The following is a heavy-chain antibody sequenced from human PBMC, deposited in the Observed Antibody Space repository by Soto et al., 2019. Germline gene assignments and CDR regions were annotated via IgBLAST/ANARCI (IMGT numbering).Heavy chain of an antibody. CDR3: ARGTHCSGGSCYSLDY. D-gene: IGHD2-15*01. J-gene: IGHJ4*02. V-gene: IGHV1-46*01. CDR2: INPSGGST. CDR1: GYTFTSYY. Sequence: GASVKVSCKASGYTFTSYYMHWVRQAPGQGLEWMGIINPSGGSTSYAQKFQGRVTMTRDTSTSTVYMELSSLRSEDTAVYYCARGTHCSGGSCYSLDYWGQGTLVTVSS.